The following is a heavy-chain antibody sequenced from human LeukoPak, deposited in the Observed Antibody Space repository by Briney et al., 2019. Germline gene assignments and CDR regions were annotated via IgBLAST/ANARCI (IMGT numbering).Heavy chain of an antibody. J-gene: IGHJ3*02. V-gene: IGHV4-59*01. CDR2: IYYSGRT. CDR1: DGSISDYY. CDR3: ARDSRGSVDAFDI. Sequence: SETLSLTCTVSDGSISDYYWNWMRQPPGKGLEWIGYIYYSGRTNYNPSLKSRVSISVDTSKNQFSLKLSSVTAADTAVYYCARDSRGSVDAFDIWGQGTMVAVSS.